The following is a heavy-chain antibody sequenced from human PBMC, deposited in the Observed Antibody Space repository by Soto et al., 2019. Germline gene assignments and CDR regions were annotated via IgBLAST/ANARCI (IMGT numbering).Heavy chain of an antibody. J-gene: IGHJ3*02. V-gene: IGHV3-23*01. CDR2: ISGSGGST. CDR1: GFTFSSYA. D-gene: IGHD2-15*01. CDR3: AKSGYCSGGPGNDVFYI. Sequence: GGSLRLSCAASGFTFSSYAMSWVRQAPGKGLEWVSAISGSGGSTYYADSVKGRFTISRDNSKNTLYLQMNSLRAEDTAVYYCAKSGYCSGGPGNDVFYILGQGTTVTVSS.